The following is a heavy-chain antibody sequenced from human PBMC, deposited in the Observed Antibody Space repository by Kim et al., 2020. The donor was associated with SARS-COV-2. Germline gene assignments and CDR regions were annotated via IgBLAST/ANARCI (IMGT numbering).Heavy chain of an antibody. CDR1: GFTFSSYS. CDR2: ISSSSSYI. D-gene: IGHD3-10*01. Sequence: GGSLRLSCAASGFTFSSYSMNWVRQAPGKGLEWVSSISSSSSYIYYADSVKGRFTISRDNAKNSLYLQMNSLRAEDTAVYYCAREPPYYGSGKDPYWGQGTLVTVSS. V-gene: IGHV3-21*04. CDR3: AREPPYYGSGKDPY. J-gene: IGHJ4*02.